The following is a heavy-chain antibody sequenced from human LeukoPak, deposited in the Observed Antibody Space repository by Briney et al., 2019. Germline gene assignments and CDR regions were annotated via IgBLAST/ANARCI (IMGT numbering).Heavy chain of an antibody. CDR2: IYYIVRT. CDR3: ATVGSAGYSSSWQTDAFDI. V-gene: IGHV4-59*08. CDR1: VGSISRYY. D-gene: IGHD6-13*01. Sequence: SETLSLSCAVSVGSISRYYRSWIRQPPGKGLGWIGQIYYIVRTNYNPSLKSRVTISVEASKNQFSRKLSSVTAADTAVYYCATVGSAGYSSSWQTDAFDIWGQGTMVTVSS. J-gene: IGHJ3*02.